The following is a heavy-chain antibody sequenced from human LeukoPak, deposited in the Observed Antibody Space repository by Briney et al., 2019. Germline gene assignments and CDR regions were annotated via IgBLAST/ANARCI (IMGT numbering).Heavy chain of an antibody. CDR3: ARGVITYYYDSSGKNWFDP. CDR2: INPSGGST. J-gene: IGHJ5*02. CDR1: GYTFTSYY. D-gene: IGHD3-22*01. Sequence: ASVKVSYKASGYTFTSYYMHWVRQAPGQGLEWMGIINPSGGSTSYAQKFQGRVTMTRDTSTSTVYMELSSPRSEDTAVYYCARGVITYYYDSSGKNWFDPWGQGTLVTVSS. V-gene: IGHV1-46*01.